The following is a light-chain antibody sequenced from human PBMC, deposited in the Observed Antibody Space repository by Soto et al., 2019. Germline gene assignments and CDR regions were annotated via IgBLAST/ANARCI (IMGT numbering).Light chain of an antibody. V-gene: IGKV1-9*01. CDR1: KDIRSA. CDR3: QQLNSYPPL. J-gene: IGKJ5*01. CDR2: AAS. Sequence: IQLTQSPSPLSATVVDRVTITCLASKDIRSALGWYQQKPGKVPKLLIYAASTVQSGVPSRFSGSGSGTEFTLTISSLQPEDFATYYCQQLNSYPPLFGQGTRLEI.